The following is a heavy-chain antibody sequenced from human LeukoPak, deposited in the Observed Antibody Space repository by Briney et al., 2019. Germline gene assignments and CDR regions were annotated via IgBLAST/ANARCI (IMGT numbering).Heavy chain of an antibody. J-gene: IGHJ4*02. CDR3: AKGGLSSEGLDIHSKRGL. CDR1: GFTFSSYA. CDR2: MSSGGGS. V-gene: IGHV3-23*01. D-gene: IGHD3/OR15-3a*01. Sequence: PGGSLRLSCAASGFTFSSYAMSWVRQAPGKGLEYVSSMSSGGGSYYSGSVRGRFTISRDNFRNTLYLQMNSLRAEDTALYYCAKGGLSSEGLDIHSKRGLWGQGTLVTVSS.